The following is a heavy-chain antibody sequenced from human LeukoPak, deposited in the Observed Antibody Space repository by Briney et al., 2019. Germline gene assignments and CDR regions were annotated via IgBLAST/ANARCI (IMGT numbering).Heavy chain of an antibody. CDR1: GGSISSGSYY. V-gene: IGHV4-61*02. J-gene: IGHJ4*02. CDR3: ARDRVDYCSSTSCYGYYFDY. Sequence: SQTLSLTCTVSGGSISSGSYYCRWIRQPAGKGLEWIERIYTSGSTNYNPSLKSRVTISVDTSKNQFSLKLSSVTAADTAVYYCARDRVDYCSSTSCYGYYFDYWGQGTLVTVSS. CDR2: IYTSGST. D-gene: IGHD2-2*01.